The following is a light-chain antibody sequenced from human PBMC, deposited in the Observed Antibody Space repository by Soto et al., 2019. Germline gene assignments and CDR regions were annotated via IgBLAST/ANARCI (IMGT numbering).Light chain of an antibody. CDR3: QQRSNLLFT. CDR1: QSVSSY. Sequence: EIVLTQSPATLSLSPGERATLSCRASQSVSSYLAWYQQKPGQAPRLLIYEASNRATGIPARFSGSGSGTDFTLTISSLEPEDFAVYYCQQRSNLLFTFGPGTKVDIK. V-gene: IGKV3-11*01. J-gene: IGKJ3*01. CDR2: EAS.